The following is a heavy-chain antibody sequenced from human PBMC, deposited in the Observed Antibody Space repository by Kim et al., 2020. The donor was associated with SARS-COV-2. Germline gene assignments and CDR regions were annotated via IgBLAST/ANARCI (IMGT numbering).Heavy chain of an antibody. CDR3: VVRYSNTWYLDY. D-gene: IGHD4-4*01. Sequence: GGSLRLSCAASGITLSNYAMSWVRQAPGKGLEWVSSITISGRTTYYADSVKGRFTISRDNSENTVSLQIDSLRAEDTAVYFCVVRYSNTWYLDYWGRGTLVTVSS. J-gene: IGHJ4*02. CDR1: GITLSNYA. CDR2: ITISGRTT. V-gene: IGHV3-23*01.